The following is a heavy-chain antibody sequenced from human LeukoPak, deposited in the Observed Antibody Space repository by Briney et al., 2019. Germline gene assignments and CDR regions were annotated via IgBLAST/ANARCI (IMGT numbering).Heavy chain of an antibody. CDR2: ITANHGAT. CDR1: GFTFSSFA. J-gene: IGHJ4*02. Sequence: GGSLRLSCAASGFTFSSFAMTWVRQAPGKGLEWVSSITANHGATYNIDSVKGRFTISRDNSQNTMYLQMNSLKTEDTAVYYCTRYSGRTDYWGQGTLVSVSS. CDR3: TRYSGRTDY. V-gene: IGHV3-23*01. D-gene: IGHD5-18*01.